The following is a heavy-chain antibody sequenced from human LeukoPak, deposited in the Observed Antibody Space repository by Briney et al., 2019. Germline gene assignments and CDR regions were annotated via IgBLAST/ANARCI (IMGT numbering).Heavy chain of an antibody. CDR3: AREGPSSSGSYLNCFDP. CDR2: IFYTGST. V-gene: IGHV4-59*01. CDR1: GGSISTYY. J-gene: IGHJ5*02. Sequence: KPSETLPLTCTVSGGSISTYYWSWIRQPPGKGLEWIGYIFYTGSTNYNPSLKSRVTVSVDTSKNQFSLKLSSVTAADTAVYYCAREGPSSSGSYLNCFDPWGQGTLVTVSS. D-gene: IGHD1-26*01.